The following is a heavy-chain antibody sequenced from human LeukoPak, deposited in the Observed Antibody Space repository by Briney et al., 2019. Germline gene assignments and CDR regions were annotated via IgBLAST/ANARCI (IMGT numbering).Heavy chain of an antibody. CDR3: AKGSYYDILTGYYYYFDY. V-gene: IGHV3-23*01. Sequence: GGSLRLSCAASGFTFSSYAMSWVRQAPGQGLEWVSAISGSGGSTYYAVSVKGLFTISRDNSKNTLYLQMNSLRAEDTAVYYCAKGSYYDILTGYYYYFDYWGQGTLVTVSS. D-gene: IGHD3-9*01. J-gene: IGHJ4*02. CDR1: GFTFSSYA. CDR2: ISGSGGST.